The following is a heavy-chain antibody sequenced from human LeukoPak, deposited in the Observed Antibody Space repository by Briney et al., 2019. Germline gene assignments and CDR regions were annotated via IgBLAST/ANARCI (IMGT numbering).Heavy chain of an antibody. CDR1: GFTFNNYA. J-gene: IGHJ4*02. D-gene: IGHD4-17*01. Sequence: GGSLRLSCAASGFTFNNYAMSWVRQAPGKGLEWVSTVSGSGGRTYYADSVKGRFTISRDNSKNTLYLQMDSLRAEDTALYYCAKVNGDYPRTPHFDNWGQGTLVTVSS. CDR3: AKVNGDYPRTPHFDN. CDR2: VSGSGGRT. V-gene: IGHV3-23*01.